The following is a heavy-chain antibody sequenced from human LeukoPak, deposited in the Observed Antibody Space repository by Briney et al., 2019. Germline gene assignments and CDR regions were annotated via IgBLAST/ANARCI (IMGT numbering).Heavy chain of an antibody. Sequence: SQTLSLTCTVSGGSITSGGYSWNWIRPPAGKGLEWIGRIHASGSANYNPSLKSRVTFSVDTSKNHFSLNLSSVTAADTAIYYCARTLMPSIHEAFHIRGQGTAVTVSS. D-gene: IGHD2-2*01. CDR2: IHASGSA. V-gene: IGHV4-61*02. CDR3: ARTLMPSIHEAFHI. J-gene: IGHJ3*02. CDR1: GGSITSGGYS.